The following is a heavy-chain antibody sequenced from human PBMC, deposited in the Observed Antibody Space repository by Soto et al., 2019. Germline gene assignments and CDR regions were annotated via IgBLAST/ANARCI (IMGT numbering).Heavy chain of an antibody. CDR2: IIPLFGTA. J-gene: IGHJ4*02. CDR3: ARDGGRHSGGIDY. CDR1: GGTFSSYS. Sequence: QVQLVQSGAEVKKPGSSVKVSCKASGGTFSSYSINWVRQAPGQGLEWMGEIIPLFGTANYAQKCQGRVTITADESTSTAYMELSSLRSEDTAVYYCARDGGRHSGGIDYWGQGTLVTVSS. V-gene: IGHV1-69*01. D-gene: IGHD1-26*01.